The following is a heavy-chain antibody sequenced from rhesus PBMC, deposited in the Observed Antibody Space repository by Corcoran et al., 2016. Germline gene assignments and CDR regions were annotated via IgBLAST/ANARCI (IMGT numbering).Heavy chain of an antibody. V-gene: IGHV6-1*01. Sequence: QVQLQESGPGLVKPSQTLSLTRAISGDSVSINNATWNWIRQSASRGLECLGRTSYRSKCYNDYAQSVQNRITINPDTSKNQFSLQLNSVTPEDMAVYYCARAGIAAAGTAWYFDLWGPGTPITISS. CDR2: TSYRSKCYN. J-gene: IGHJ2*01. CDR3: ARAGIAAAGTAWYFDL. D-gene: IGHD6-25*01. CDR1: GDSVSINNAT.